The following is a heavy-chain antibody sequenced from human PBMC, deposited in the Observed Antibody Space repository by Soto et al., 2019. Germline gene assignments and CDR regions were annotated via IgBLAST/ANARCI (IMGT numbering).Heavy chain of an antibody. CDR2: IKQDGSEK. CDR3: ARNYDILTG. V-gene: IGHV3-7*03. Sequence: GGSLRLSCAASGFTFSSYAMSWVRQAPGKGLEWVANIKQDGSEKYYVDSVKGRFTISRDNAKNSLYLQMNSLRAEDTAVYYCARNYDILTGWGQGTLVTVSS. CDR1: GFTFSSYA. D-gene: IGHD3-9*01. J-gene: IGHJ4*02.